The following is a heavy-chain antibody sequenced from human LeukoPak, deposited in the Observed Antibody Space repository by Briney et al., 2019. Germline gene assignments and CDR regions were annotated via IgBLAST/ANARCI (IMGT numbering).Heavy chain of an antibody. D-gene: IGHD3-22*01. V-gene: IGHV4-34*01. CDR1: GGPFSGYY. J-gene: IGHJ4*02. Sequence: SETLSLTCALYGGPFSGYYWTWIRQPPGKGLEWIGEIDHSGSTNYNPSLKSRVTISGDTSKNHFSLRLSSLTAADSAAYYCARGQTKDYFDTSGYYWSQGTLVTVSS. CDR2: IDHSGST. CDR3: ARGQTKDYFDTSGYY.